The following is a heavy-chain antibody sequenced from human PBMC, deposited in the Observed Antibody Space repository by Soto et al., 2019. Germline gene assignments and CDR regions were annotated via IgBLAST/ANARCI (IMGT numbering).Heavy chain of an antibody. J-gene: IGHJ6*02. D-gene: IGHD5-12*01. V-gene: IGHV1-58*02. Sequence: QMQLVQSGPEVKKPGTSVKVSCKASGFTFTSSAMQWVRQARGQRLEWIGWIVVGSCNTNYAQKFQERVTITRDMSTSTAYMELSSLRSEDTAVYYCAASSSRRWLRADWYYGMNGWGQGTTVTVSS. CDR3: AASSSRRWLRADWYYGMNG. CDR2: IVVGSCNT. CDR1: GFTFTSSA.